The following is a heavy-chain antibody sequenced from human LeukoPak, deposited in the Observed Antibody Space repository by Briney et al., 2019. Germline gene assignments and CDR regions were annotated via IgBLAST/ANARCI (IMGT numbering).Heavy chain of an antibody. V-gene: IGHV1-18*01. Sequence: ASVKVSRKASGYTFTSYGISWVRQAPGQGLEWMGWIRAYNGNTNYAQKLQGRVTMTTDTSTSTAYMELRSLRSDDTAVYYCARGTPGYSYGSVPFDYWGQGTLVTVSS. J-gene: IGHJ4*02. CDR1: GYTFTSYG. D-gene: IGHD5-18*01. CDR2: IRAYNGNT. CDR3: ARGTPGYSYGSVPFDY.